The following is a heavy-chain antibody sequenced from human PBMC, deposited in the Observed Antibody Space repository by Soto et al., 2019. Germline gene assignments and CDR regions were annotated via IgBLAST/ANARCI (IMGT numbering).Heavy chain of an antibody. V-gene: IGHV2-5*02. CDR1: GASPSTGGVV. Sequence: QITLKESGPTLVKPTQTLTLTCNVSGASPSTGGVVVGWIRQPPGKALKWLALIYWDDDQRSSPSLKSRLTITKDTSKNQVVLTMTNMAPEDTATYYCAHMRAAKFDYWGQGTLVTVSS. CDR3: AHMRAAKFDY. J-gene: IGHJ4*02. D-gene: IGHD2-15*01. CDR2: IYWDDDQ.